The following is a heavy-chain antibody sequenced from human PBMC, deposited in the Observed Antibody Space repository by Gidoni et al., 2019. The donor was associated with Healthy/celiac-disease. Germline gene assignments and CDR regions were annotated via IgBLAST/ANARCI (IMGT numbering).Heavy chain of an antibody. V-gene: IGHV3-48*02. CDR1: GFTFSSYS. Sequence: EVQLVEFGGDLVPLWWSLVPSSAASGFTFSSYSMNWVRQAPGKGLEWVSYISSSSSNIYYADSVKGRFTISRDNAKNSLYLQRNSLRDEDTAVYYCARDSRLFVWGQGTLVTVSS. CDR2: ISSSSSNI. CDR3: ARDSRLFV. J-gene: IGHJ4*02. D-gene: IGHD3-3*01.